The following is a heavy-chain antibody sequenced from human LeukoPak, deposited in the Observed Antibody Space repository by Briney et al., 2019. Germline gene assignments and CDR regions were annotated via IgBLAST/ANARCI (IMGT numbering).Heavy chain of an antibody. Sequence: PSQTLSLTCTVSGGSIGTYDWAWIRQPPGKGLEWIGYVNARGKTYYSPSLLGRVTFSVDASKKHLSLILKSVSAADTAVYFCASGPWELDFWGQGALVTVSS. D-gene: IGHD1-26*01. CDR2: VNARGKT. CDR1: GGSIGTYD. V-gene: IGHV4-4*08. J-gene: IGHJ4*02. CDR3: ASGPWELDF.